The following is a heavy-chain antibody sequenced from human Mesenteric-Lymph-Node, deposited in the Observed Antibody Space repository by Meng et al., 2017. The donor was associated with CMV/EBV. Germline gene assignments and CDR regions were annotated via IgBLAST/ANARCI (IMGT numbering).Heavy chain of an antibody. CDR1: GFTFSDYY. V-gene: IGHV3-11*04. D-gene: IGHD6-13*01. J-gene: IGHJ4*02. CDR2: ISSGDSTI. CDR3: ARVRGGLSNSWYYFDY. Sequence: GESLKISCAASGFTFSDYYMSWIRQAPGKGLEWVSFISSGDSTIYYADSVKGRFTISRDNAKDSLYLQMNSLRAEDTAVYYCARVRGGLSNSWYYFDYWGQGTLVTVSS.